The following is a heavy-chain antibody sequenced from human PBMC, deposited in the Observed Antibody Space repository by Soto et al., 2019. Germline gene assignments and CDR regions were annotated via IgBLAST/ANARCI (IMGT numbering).Heavy chain of an antibody. CDR3: ATGHSSSWHYTLAY. Sequence: TGGFLRLSCAASGFIFSNHWMHWARQAPGKGPVWVSRTNSDGSTTTYADSVKGRFTISRDNAKNTLYLQMNSLRAEDTAVYYCATGHSSSWHYTLAYWGQGVLVTVSS. CDR2: TNSDGSTT. D-gene: IGHD6-13*01. CDR1: GFIFSNHW. J-gene: IGHJ4*02. V-gene: IGHV3-74*01.